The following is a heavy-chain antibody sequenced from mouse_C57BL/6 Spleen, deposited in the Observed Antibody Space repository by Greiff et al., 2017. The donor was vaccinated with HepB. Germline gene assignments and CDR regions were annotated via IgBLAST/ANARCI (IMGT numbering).Heavy chain of an antibody. CDR1: GYTFTNYW. J-gene: IGHJ2*01. Sequence: QVQLKQSGAELVRPGTSVKMSCKASGYTFTNYWIGWAKQRPGHGLEWIGDIYPGGGYTNYNEKFKGKATLTADKSSSTAYMQFSSLTSEDSAIYYCARSLYNVPYYFDYWGQGTTLTVSS. CDR3: ARSLYNVPYYFDY. CDR2: IYPGGGYT. V-gene: IGHV1-63*01. D-gene: IGHD2-3*01.